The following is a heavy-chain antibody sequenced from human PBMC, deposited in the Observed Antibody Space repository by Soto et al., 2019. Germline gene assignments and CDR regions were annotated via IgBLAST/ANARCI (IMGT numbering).Heavy chain of an antibody. CDR1: GYSFTSYW. D-gene: IGHD3-10*01. CDR3: ARGHGPYYGGYPNWFDP. J-gene: IGHJ5*02. CDR2: IYPGDSDT. Sequence: ESLKISCKGSGYSFTSYWIGWVRQMPGKGLEWMGIIYPGDSDTRYSPSFQGQVTISADKSISTAYLQWSSLKASDTAMYYCARGHGPYYGGYPNWFDPWGQGTLVTVSS. V-gene: IGHV5-51*01.